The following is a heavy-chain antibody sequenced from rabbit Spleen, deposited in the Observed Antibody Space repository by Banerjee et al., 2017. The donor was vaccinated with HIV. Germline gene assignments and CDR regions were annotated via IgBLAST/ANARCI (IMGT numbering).Heavy chain of an antibody. D-gene: IGHD1-1*01. J-gene: IGHJ2*01. Sequence: QSLEESGGGLVKPGASLTLTCKASGFSFNSDYDMCWVRQAPGKGLECIACIYAGSSASTYYANWAKGRFTISKTSSTTVTLQMTSLTGADTATYFCARSSDKHDAFNAWGQGTLVTVS. V-gene: IGHV1S40*01. CDR3: ARSSDKHDAFNA. CDR1: GFSFNSDYD. CDR2: IYAGSSAST.